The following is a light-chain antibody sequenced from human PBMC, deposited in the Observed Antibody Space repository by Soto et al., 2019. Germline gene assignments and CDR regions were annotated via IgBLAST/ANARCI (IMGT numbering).Light chain of an antibody. Sequence: QSVLTQPPSVSGAPGQRVTISCTGSSYNIGAGYDVHWYQQLPGTAPKLLISGNSNRPSGVPDRFSGSKSGTSASLAITGLQAEDDADYYCQSYDSSLSGWVFGGGTKLTVL. CDR1: SYNIGAGYD. J-gene: IGLJ3*02. CDR3: QSYDSSLSGWV. CDR2: GNS. V-gene: IGLV1-40*01.